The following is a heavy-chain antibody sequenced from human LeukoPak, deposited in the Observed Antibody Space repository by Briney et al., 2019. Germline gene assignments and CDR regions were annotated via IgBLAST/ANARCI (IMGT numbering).Heavy chain of an antibody. V-gene: IGHV3-66*01. CDR2: IYSGGST. J-gene: IGHJ4*02. Sequence: GGSLRLSCAASGFTVSSNYMSWVRQAPGKGLEWVSVIYSGGSTYYADSVKGRFTISRDNSKNTLYLQMNSLRAEDTAAYYCARDPVPYYYDSSARDYWGQGTLVTVSS. CDR3: ARDPVPYYYDSSARDY. D-gene: IGHD3-22*01. CDR1: GFTVSSNY.